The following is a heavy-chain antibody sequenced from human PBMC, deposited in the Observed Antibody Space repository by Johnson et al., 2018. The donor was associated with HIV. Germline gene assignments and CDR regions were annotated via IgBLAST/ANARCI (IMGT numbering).Heavy chain of an antibody. CDR2: IYSGGST. CDR3: ARRGRRADDAFDF. J-gene: IGHJ3*01. Sequence: VQLVESGGGLVQPGGSLRLSCAASGFTVSSNYMNWVRQAPGKGLEWVSIIYSGGSTYYADSVKGRFTISRDNSKNTLYLQMNSLRAEDTAGYYCARRGRRADDAFDFWGQGTMVTVSS. CDR1: GFTVSSNY. D-gene: IGHD3-16*01. V-gene: IGHV3-66*02.